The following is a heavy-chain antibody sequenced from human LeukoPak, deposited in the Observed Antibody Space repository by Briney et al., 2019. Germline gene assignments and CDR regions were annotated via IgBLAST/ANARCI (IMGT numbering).Heavy chain of an antibody. Sequence: GASVKLSCKASGYTFTSYGISWVRQAPGQGLEWMGWISAYNGNTNYAQKLQGRVTMTTDNSTSTAYMELRNLRSDDTAVYYCARGVWYCSSSSCLDAFDVWGQGTVVTVSS. CDR2: ISAYNGNT. D-gene: IGHD2-2*01. CDR1: GYTFTSYG. CDR3: ARGVWYCSSSSCLDAFDV. V-gene: IGHV1-18*01. J-gene: IGHJ3*01.